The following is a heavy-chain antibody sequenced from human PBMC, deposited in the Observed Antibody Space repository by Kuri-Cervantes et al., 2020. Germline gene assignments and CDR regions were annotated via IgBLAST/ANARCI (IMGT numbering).Heavy chain of an antibody. CDR2: INPNSGGT. J-gene: IGHJ5*02. V-gene: IGHV1-2*04. CDR3: ARHRGPYYDYVWGSYFFDP. CDR1: GGTFSSYA. Sequence: ASVKVSCKASGGTFSSYAISWVRQAPGQGLEWMGWINPNSGGTNYAQKFQGWVTMTRDTSISTAYMELSRLRSDDTAVYYCARHRGPYYDYVWGSYFFDPWGQGTLVTVSS. D-gene: IGHD3-16*01.